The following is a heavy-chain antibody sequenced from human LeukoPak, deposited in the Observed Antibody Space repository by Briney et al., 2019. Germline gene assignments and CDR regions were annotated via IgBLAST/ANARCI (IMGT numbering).Heavy chain of an antibody. CDR1: GFTFSNYW. CDR3: ARDDGDV. V-gene: IGHV3-7*01. J-gene: IGHJ6*03. Sequence: GGSLRLSCAASGFTFSNYWMTWVRQAPGKGLEWVANIKEDGSVKFYVDSVKGRFTISRDNAKNSLYLQINSLKVEDTAIYYCARDDGDVWGIGTTVTVSS. CDR2: IKEDGSVK.